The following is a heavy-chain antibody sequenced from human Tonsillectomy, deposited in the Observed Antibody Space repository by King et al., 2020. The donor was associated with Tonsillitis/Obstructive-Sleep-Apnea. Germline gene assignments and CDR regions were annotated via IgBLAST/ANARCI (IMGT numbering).Heavy chain of an antibody. V-gene: IGHV4-34*01. CDR3: ARVAAVVTIGYYYYYMDV. J-gene: IGHJ6*03. CDR1: GGSFSGYY. CDR2: INHSGST. D-gene: IGHD3-3*01. Sequence: VQLQQWGAGLLKPSETLSLTCAVYGGSFSGYYWSWIRQPPGKGLEWIGEINHSGSTSYNPSLKNRVTLSVDTSKSQFSLSLSSVTAADTAVVYCARVAAVVTIGYYYYYMDVWAKRTPVTVSS.